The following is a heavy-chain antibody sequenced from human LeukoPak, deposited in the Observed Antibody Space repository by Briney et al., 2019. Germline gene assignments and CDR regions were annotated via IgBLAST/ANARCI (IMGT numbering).Heavy chain of an antibody. Sequence: GGSLRLSCAASGFTFSSYGMHWVRQAPGKGLGWVAVISYDGSNKYYADSVKGRFTISRDNAKNSLYLQMNSLRAEDTAVYYCARGSSTMVRGVIDYWGQGTLVTVSS. J-gene: IGHJ4*02. CDR1: GFTFSSYG. CDR2: ISYDGSNK. D-gene: IGHD3-10*01. CDR3: ARGSSTMVRGVIDY. V-gene: IGHV3-30*03.